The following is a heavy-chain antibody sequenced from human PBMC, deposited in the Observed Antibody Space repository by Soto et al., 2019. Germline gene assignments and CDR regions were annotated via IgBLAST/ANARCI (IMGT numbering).Heavy chain of an antibody. CDR1: GGSISSYY. J-gene: IGHJ6*02. CDR3: ARGDFWSGYPPDYYYGMDV. D-gene: IGHD3-3*01. CDR2: IYYSGST. Sequence: SETLSLTCTVSGGSISSYYWSWIRQPPGKGLEWIGYIYYSGSTNYNPSLKSRVTISVDTSKNQFSLKLSSVTAADTAVYYCARGDFWSGYPPDYYYGMDVWGQGTTVTVSS. V-gene: IGHV4-59*01.